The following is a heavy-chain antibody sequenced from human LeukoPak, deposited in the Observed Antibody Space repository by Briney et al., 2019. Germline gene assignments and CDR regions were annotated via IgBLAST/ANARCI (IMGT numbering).Heavy chain of an antibody. V-gene: IGHV3-7*01. J-gene: IGHJ4*02. D-gene: IGHD6-13*01. CDR3: ARDFGSAAAIYEY. Sequence: GGSLRLSCATSGFTFTNYWMTWVRQAPGKGLNWVANINQNGVEMYYVESVKGRFTISRDSGRNSLFLQMNSLRAEDTAVYYCARDFGSAAAIYEYWGQGTLVTVSS. CDR2: INQNGVEM. CDR1: GFTFTNYW.